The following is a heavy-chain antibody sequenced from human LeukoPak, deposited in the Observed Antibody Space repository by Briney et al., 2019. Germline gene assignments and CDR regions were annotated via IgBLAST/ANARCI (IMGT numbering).Heavy chain of an antibody. Sequence: QPGRSLRLSCTASGFRFGDYAMTWFRQAPGKGLEWVGVIRSIAYGETTEYAASVKGRFSISRDNSNSIAYLQMNSLKTEDTAVYYCTRRYNYDSSGYYYVRDAFDIWGQGTMVTVSS. CDR1: GFRFGDYA. CDR2: IRSIAYGETT. V-gene: IGHV3-49*03. CDR3: TRRYNYDSSGYYYVRDAFDI. D-gene: IGHD3-22*01. J-gene: IGHJ3*02.